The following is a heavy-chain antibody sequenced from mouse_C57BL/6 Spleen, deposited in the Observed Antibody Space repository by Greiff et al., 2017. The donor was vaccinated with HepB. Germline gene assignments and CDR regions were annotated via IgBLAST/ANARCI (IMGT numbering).Heavy chain of an antibody. CDR2: ISSGSSTI. J-gene: IGHJ2*01. CDR1: GFTFSDYG. Sequence: EVNLVESGGGLVKPGGSLKLSCAASGFTFSDYGMHWVRQAPEKGLEWVAYISSGSSTIYYADTVKGRFTISRDNAKNTLFLQMTSLRSEDTAMYYCARPGIYYDYEDFDYWGQGTTLTVSS. CDR3: ARPGIYYDYEDFDY. D-gene: IGHD2-4*01. V-gene: IGHV5-17*01.